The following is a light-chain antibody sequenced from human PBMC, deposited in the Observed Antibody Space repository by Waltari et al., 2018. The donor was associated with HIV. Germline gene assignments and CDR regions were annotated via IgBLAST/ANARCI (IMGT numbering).Light chain of an antibody. V-gene: IGLV2-14*01. Sequence: SALTPTASVSASPGQSITISCPRIHNALGTLNSVSWYQQHPGKVPKLLIYDVTNRPAGVSGRFSGSKSVNTASLTISWLQPDDEADYYCGSSTNSNIVLFGGGTKLTVL. CDR3: GSSTNSNIVL. CDR2: DVT. J-gene: IGLJ2*01. CDR1: HNALGTLNS.